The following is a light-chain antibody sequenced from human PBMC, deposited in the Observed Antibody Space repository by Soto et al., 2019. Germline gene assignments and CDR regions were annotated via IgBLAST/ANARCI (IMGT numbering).Light chain of an antibody. J-gene: IGKJ2*01. Sequence: DIQMTQSPSTLSASVGDRVTITCRASQSISRWLAWYQQKPGKAPRLLIYDASSLKSGVPSRFSGSGSGTEFTLTVDRLQPDDFATYYCQQYNFFYTFGQGTKLEIK. V-gene: IGKV1-5*01. CDR3: QQYNFFYT. CDR2: DAS. CDR1: QSISRW.